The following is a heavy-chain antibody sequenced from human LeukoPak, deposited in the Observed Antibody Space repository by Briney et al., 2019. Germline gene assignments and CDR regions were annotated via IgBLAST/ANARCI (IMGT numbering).Heavy chain of an antibody. CDR2: TYYRSKWYN. Sequence: SQTLSLTCAISGDSFSSNSAAWNWIRQSPSRGLEWLGRTYYRSKWYNDYAVSVKSRITINPDTSKNQFSLQLNSVTPEDTAVYYCARGVLSWGFTDYYYGMDVWGQGTTVTVSS. CDR3: ARGVLSWGFTDYYYGMDV. D-gene: IGHD7-27*01. CDR1: GDSFSSNSAA. V-gene: IGHV6-1*01. J-gene: IGHJ6*02.